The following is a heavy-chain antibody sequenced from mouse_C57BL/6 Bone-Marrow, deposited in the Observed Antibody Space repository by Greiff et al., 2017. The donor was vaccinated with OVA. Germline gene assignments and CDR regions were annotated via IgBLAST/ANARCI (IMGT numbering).Heavy chain of an antibody. J-gene: IGHJ4*01. CDR2: ISSGGDYT. V-gene: IGHV5-9-1*02. CDR3: TRLLDAMDY. D-gene: IGHD2-1*01. CDR1: GFTFSSYA. Sequence: EVKLQESGEGLVKPGGSLKLSCAASGFTFSSYAMSWVRQTPEKRLEWVAYISSGGDYTYYADTVKGRITISRDNARNTLYLQMSSLKSEDTAMYYCTRLLDAMDYWGQGTSVTVSS.